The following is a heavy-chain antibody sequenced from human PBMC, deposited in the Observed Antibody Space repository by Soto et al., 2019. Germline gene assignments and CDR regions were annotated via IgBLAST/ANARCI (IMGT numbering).Heavy chain of an antibody. CDR2: IIPIFGTA. CDR3: ARMVRGVISYYYYGMDV. CDR1: GGTFSSYA. V-gene: IGHV1-69*06. Sequence: SVKVYCKASGGTFSSYAISWVRQAPGQVLEWMGGIIPIFGTANYAQKFQGRVTITADKSTSTAYMELSSLRSEDTAVYYCARMVRGVISYYYYGMDVWGQGTTVTVSS. J-gene: IGHJ6*02. D-gene: IGHD3-10*01.